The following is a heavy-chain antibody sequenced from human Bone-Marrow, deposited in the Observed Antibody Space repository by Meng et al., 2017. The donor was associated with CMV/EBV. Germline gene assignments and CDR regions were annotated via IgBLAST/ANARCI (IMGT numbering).Heavy chain of an antibody. CDR2: ISWNSGSI. Sequence: YLKISCAASGFTFEDYAMHWVRQAPGKGLEWVSGISWNSGSIGYADSVKGRFTISRDNAKNSLYLQMNSLRAEDMALYYCSKDVAVAGPYYFDYWGQGTLVTVSS. CDR3: SKDVAVAGPYYFDY. D-gene: IGHD6-19*01. V-gene: IGHV3-9*03. J-gene: IGHJ4*02. CDR1: GFTFEDYA.